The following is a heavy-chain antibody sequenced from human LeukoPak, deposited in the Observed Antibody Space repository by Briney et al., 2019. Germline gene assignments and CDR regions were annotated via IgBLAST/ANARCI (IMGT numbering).Heavy chain of an antibody. CDR2: IYTSGST. CDR1: GVSISSYY. J-gene: IGHJ3*01. CDR3: AVCSVTGMAFDL. V-gene: IGHV4-4*07. D-gene: IGHD3-10*02. Sequence: PSGTLSLTCAVSGVSISSYYWSWIRQPAGKGLEWIGRIYTSGSTNYNPSLKSRVTVSVDTSKNQFSLKLSSVTAADTAVYYCAVCSVTGMAFDLGAQRTIVTVPT.